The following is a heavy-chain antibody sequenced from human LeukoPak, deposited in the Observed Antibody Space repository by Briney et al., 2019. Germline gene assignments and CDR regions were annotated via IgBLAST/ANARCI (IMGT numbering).Heavy chain of an antibody. Sequence: ASQTLSLTCTVSGGSISSGSYYWSWIRQPAGKGLEWIGRIYTSGSTNYNPSLKSRVTISVDTSKNQFSLKLSSVTAADTAVYYSARGYVDTAMVRPLGAFDIWGQGTMVTVSS. J-gene: IGHJ3*02. D-gene: IGHD5-18*01. CDR1: GGSISSGSYY. CDR2: IYTSGST. V-gene: IGHV4-61*02. CDR3: ARGYVDTAMVRPLGAFDI.